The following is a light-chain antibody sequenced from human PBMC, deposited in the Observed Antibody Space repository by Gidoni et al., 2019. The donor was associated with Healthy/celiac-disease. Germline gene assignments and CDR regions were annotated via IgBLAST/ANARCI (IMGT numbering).Light chain of an antibody. CDR2: AAS. J-gene: IGKJ2*01. Sequence: DIQMTQSPSSLSASVGDRVTITCRASQGVRNDVYWYQQIPGRAPKRLIYAASTLHSGVPSRFSGSGFGTEFTLTISRLQPEDFAIYYCLQHSTYPPYTFXPXTKLEIK. CDR1: QGVRND. CDR3: LQHSTYPPYT. V-gene: IGKV1-17*01.